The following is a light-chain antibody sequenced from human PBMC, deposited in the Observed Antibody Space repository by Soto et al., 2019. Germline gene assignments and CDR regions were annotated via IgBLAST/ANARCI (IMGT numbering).Light chain of an antibody. CDR2: DAS. J-gene: IGKJ5*01. Sequence: DIQMTQSPSSLSASVGDRVTITCQASQDISNYLNWYQQKPGKAPQLLIYDASNLETGVPSRFSGSGSGTDFTFTISSLQPEDIATYYCQQYDNLPSLTFGGGTRLEI. V-gene: IGKV1-33*01. CDR3: QQYDNLPSLT. CDR1: QDISNY.